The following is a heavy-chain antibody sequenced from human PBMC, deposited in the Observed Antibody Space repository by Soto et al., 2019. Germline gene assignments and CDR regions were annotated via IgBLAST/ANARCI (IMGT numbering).Heavy chain of an antibody. D-gene: IGHD6-25*01. CDR3: ARHAGQRADKLCYGMDV. CDR2: IDPSDSYT. CDR1: GYSFTSYW. Sequence: GESLKISCKGSGYSFTSYWISWVRQMPGKGLEWMGRIDPSDSYTNYSPSFQGHVTISADKSISTAYLQWSSLKASDTAMYYCARHAGQRADKLCYGMDVWGQGTTVTVSS. V-gene: IGHV5-10-1*01. J-gene: IGHJ6*02.